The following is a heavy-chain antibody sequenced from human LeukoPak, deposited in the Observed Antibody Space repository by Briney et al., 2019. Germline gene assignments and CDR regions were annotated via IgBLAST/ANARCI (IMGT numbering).Heavy chain of an antibody. V-gene: IGHV3-73*01. CDR2: IRGKPNNYAT. Sequence: GGSLRLSCAASGFTFSAYSMHWVRQASGKRLEWVGDIRGKPNNYATGYASSVQGRFPISRDDSKNTTSLQMNSLKSEDTAVYYCTAFPRSSGPYWGDGIQVTVSS. CDR3: TAFPRSSGPY. J-gene: IGHJ4*01. D-gene: IGHD3-22*01. CDR1: GFTFSAYS.